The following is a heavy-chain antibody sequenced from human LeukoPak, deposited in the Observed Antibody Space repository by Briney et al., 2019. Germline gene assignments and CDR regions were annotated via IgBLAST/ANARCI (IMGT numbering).Heavy chain of an antibody. CDR2: IYYSGST. CDR1: GGPIRSFY. Sequence: SETLSLTCTVSGGPIRSFYWRWLRQPPGKGLEWIGYIYYSGSTNYHPSLKSRVTISVDTSKNHFSLTLRSLTAADTAVDYWARGGVSSSGYSNWFDPWGQGTLVTVS. D-gene: IGHD6-13*01. J-gene: IGHJ5*02. V-gene: IGHV4-59*01. CDR3: ARGGVSSSGYSNWFDP.